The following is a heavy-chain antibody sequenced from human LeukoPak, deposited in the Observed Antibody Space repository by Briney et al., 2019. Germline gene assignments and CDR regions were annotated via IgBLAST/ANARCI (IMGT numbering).Heavy chain of an antibody. CDR2: INPNSGGT. V-gene: IGHV1-2*06. J-gene: IGHJ4*02. D-gene: IGHD3-10*01. CDR1: GYTFTGYY. Sequence: GASVKVSCKASGYTFTGYYMHWVRQAPGQGLEWMGRINPNSGGTNYAQKFQGRVTMTRDTSISTAYMELSRLRSDDTAVDYCARDPRITMVRGVIRSPYWGQGTLVTVSS. CDR3: ARDPRITMVRGVIRSPY.